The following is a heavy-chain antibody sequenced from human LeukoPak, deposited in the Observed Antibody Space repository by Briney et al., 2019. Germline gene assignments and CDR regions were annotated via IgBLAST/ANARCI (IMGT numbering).Heavy chain of an antibody. Sequence: SETLSLTCTVSGVSISSYYWSWIRQPPGKGLEWIGYIYYSGSTNYNPSLKSRVTISLDTSKNQFSLKLSSVTAADTAVYYCARHWSYSYGYPADDAFDIRGQGTMVTVSS. V-gene: IGHV4-59*08. CDR2: IYYSGST. CDR3: ARHWSYSYGYPADDAFDI. J-gene: IGHJ3*02. D-gene: IGHD5-18*01. CDR1: GVSISSYY.